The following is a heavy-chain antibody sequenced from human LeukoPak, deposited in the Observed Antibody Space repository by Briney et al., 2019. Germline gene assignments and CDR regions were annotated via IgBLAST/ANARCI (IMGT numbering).Heavy chain of an antibody. Sequence: GASVKVSCKASGYTFTGYYMHWVRQARGQGLEWMGWINPNSGGTNYAQKFQGRVTMTRDTSISTAYMELSRLRSDDTAVYYCARGYYDILTGSVNYGMDVWGQGTTVTVSS. CDR3: ARGYYDILTGSVNYGMDV. V-gene: IGHV1-2*02. J-gene: IGHJ6*02. D-gene: IGHD3-9*01. CDR1: GYTFTGYY. CDR2: INPNSGGT.